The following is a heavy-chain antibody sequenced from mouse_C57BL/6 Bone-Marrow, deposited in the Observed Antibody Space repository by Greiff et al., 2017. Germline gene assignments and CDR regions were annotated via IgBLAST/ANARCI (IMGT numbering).Heavy chain of an antibody. Sequence: VQLQQPGAELVMPGASVKMSCKASGYTFTSYWMNWVKQRPGQGLEWIGEIDPSDSNTNYNQKFKGKSTLTVDKSSSTAYMQLSSLTSEDSAVYYCAVITTVVATEGMDYWGQGTSVTVSS. CDR2: IDPSDSNT. CDR1: GYTFTSYW. CDR3: AVITTVVATEGMDY. V-gene: IGHV1-69*01. D-gene: IGHD1-1*01. J-gene: IGHJ4*01.